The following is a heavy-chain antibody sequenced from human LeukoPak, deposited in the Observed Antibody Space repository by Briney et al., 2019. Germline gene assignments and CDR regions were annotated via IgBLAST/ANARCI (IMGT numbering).Heavy chain of an antibody. J-gene: IGHJ3*02. V-gene: IGHV3-21*01. CDR2: ISSSSSYI. CDR3: AREAWELVDDDAFDI. Sequence: PGGSLRLSCAASGFTFSSYSMNWVRQAPGKGLEWVSSISSSSSYIYYADSVKGRFTISRDNAKNTVYLQMNSLRAEDTAVYYCAREAWELVDDDAFDIWGQGTMVTVSS. D-gene: IGHD1-26*01. CDR1: GFTFSSYS.